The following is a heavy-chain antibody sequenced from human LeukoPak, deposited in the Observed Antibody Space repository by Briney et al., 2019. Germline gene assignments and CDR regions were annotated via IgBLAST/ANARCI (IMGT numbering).Heavy chain of an antibody. CDR3: ARAYGDSRFDP. J-gene: IGHJ5*02. Sequence: SETLSLTCAVYGGSFSGYYWSWIRQPPGKGLEWIGEINHSGSTNYNPSLKSRVTISVDTSKNQFSLKLSSVTAADTAVYCCARAYGDSRFDPWGQGTLVTVSS. D-gene: IGHD4-17*01. CDR1: GGSFSGYY. V-gene: IGHV4-34*01. CDR2: INHSGST.